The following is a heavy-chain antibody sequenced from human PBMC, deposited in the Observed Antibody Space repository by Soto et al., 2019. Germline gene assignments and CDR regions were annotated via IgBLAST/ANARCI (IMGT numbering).Heavy chain of an antibody. D-gene: IGHD3-16*01. CDR2: IYPGDSDT. Sequence: GESLKTSCKGSGYRFSSYWIAWVRQMPGKGLEWMGIIYPGDSDTRYSPSFEGQVTISADKSNSPAYLQWSSLKASDTAMYYCARQGSNGAYYYYGMDVWGQGTTVTVSS. V-gene: IGHV5-51*01. CDR1: GYRFSSYW. J-gene: IGHJ6*02. CDR3: ARQGSNGAYYYYGMDV.